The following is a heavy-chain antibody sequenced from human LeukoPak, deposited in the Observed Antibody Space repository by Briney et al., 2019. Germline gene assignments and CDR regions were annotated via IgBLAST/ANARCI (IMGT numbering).Heavy chain of an antibody. CDR3: ARVDGAMGSLDY. CDR2: IWYDGSNK. D-gene: IGHD5-18*01. J-gene: IGHJ4*02. V-gene: IGHV3-33*01. CDR1: GFTFSTYA. Sequence: PGGSLRLSCAASGFTFSTYAMHWVRQAPGKGLEGVAVIWYDGSNKNYVDSVKGRFTISRDNAKNTLYLHMNSLRAEDTAVYYCARVDGAMGSLDYWGQGMLVTVSS.